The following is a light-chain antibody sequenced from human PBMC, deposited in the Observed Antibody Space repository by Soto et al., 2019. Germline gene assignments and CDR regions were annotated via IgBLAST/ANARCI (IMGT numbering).Light chain of an antibody. CDR1: QVIGND. J-gene: IGKJ4*01. CDR3: QQRNFWHLT. V-gene: IGKV3D-11*01. Sequence: EDMLTQSPAILSLSPGERATLSCRASQVIGNDLAWYQQKPGQAPRLLISDVSTRTTGILARFSGSGSDTDFTLTINSLEPEDSAVYYCQQRNFWHLTFGPGTRVEIK. CDR2: DVS.